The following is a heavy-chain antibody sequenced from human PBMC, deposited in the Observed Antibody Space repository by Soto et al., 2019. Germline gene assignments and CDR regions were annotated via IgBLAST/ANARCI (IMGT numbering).Heavy chain of an antibody. CDR1: GFTFSSYA. D-gene: IGHD3-22*01. CDR3: ARSGLDYYDSSGYPYYFDY. CDR2: ISYDGSNK. Sequence: GGSLRLCCAASGFTFSSYAMHWVRQAPGKGLEWVAVISYDGSNKYYADSVKGRFTISRDNSKNTLYLQMNSLRAEDTAVYYCARSGLDYYDSSGYPYYFDYWGQGTLVTVSS. J-gene: IGHJ4*02. V-gene: IGHV3-30-3*01.